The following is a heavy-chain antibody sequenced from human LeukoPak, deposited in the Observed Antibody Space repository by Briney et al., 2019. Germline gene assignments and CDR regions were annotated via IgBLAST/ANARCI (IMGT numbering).Heavy chain of an antibody. CDR3: TRDSIRDY. D-gene: IGHD4-11*01. J-gene: IGHJ4*02. Sequence: GGSLRLSCAAPGFTFSDHYIDWVRQAPGKGLEWVGRIRNKARSYTTDYAASVKGRFTISRDESKNSVYLQMNSLKTEDTAVYYCTRDSIRDYWGQGTLVTVSS. V-gene: IGHV3-72*01. CDR1: GFTFSDHY. CDR2: IRNKARSYTT.